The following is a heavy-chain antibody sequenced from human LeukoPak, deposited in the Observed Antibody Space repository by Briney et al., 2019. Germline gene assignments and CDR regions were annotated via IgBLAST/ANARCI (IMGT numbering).Heavy chain of an antibody. CDR1: GGTFSSYA. Sequence: GASVKVSCKASGGTFSSYAISWLRQAPAQGLEWMGRIIPIFGTANYAQKFQGRVTITTDESTSTAYMELSSLRSEDTAVYYCARADYDSSGYYYEGYFDYWGQGTLVTVSS. CDR3: ARADYDSSGYYYEGYFDY. D-gene: IGHD3-22*01. V-gene: IGHV1-69*05. CDR2: IIPIFGTA. J-gene: IGHJ4*02.